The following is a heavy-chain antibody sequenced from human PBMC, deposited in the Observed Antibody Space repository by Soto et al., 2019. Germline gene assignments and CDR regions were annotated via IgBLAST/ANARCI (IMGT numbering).Heavy chain of an antibody. Sequence: QLLQSGGGLVQPGGSLTLSCAASGFTFGTTDMSWVRQAPGEGLEWVSTIDGSGGITYYADSGQGRFTISRDNSRNLVYLPMNSLRGDDTALYYCVKNSGWFNTWGQGALVTVSS. D-gene: IGHD3-10*01. J-gene: IGHJ5*02. V-gene: IGHV3-23*01. CDR3: VKNSGWFNT. CDR1: GFTFGTTD. CDR2: IDGSGGIT.